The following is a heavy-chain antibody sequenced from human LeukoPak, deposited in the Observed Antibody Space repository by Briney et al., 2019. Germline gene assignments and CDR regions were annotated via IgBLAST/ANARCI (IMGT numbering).Heavy chain of an antibody. J-gene: IGHJ3*01. D-gene: IGHD6-19*01. Sequence: GGSPRLSCAASGFTFSNFSMHWVRRAPGRGLEWVAVASYDGTDKYYGDSVKGRFTISRDNSKNTLYLQMNSLTTEDTAVYYCAKLSVSVTAVATKGAAFDVWGQGTMVIVSS. CDR3: AKLSVSVTAVATKGAAFDV. CDR1: GFTFSNFS. V-gene: IGHV3-30*18. CDR2: ASYDGTDK.